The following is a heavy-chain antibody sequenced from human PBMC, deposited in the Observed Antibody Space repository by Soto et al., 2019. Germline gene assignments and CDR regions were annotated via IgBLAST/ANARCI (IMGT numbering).Heavy chain of an antibody. D-gene: IGHD2-15*01. CDR1: GFTFHAYY. CDR3: VRYCSGGNCPDAFDI. Sequence: GGSLRLSFAAPGFTFHAYYLNWIRQAPGKGLEWVSYISNSGRTIYYADSVKGRFTISRDDSKNTAYLQMNSLKTEDTAAYYCVRYCSGGNCPDAFDIWGQGTMVTVSS. V-gene: IGHV3-11*01. CDR2: ISNSGRTI. J-gene: IGHJ3*02.